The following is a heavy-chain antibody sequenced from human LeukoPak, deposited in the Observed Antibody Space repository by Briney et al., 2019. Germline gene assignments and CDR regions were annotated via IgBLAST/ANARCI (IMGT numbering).Heavy chain of an antibody. CDR1: GYTFSSYA. CDR3: ARRITGDAFDI. D-gene: IGHD2-15*01. Sequence: SVKVSCKASGYTFSSYAISWVRQAPGQGLEWMGRIIPILGIANYAQKFQGRVTITADKSTSTAYMELSSLRSEDTAVYYCARRITGDAFDIWGQGTMVTVSS. CDR2: IIPILGIA. V-gene: IGHV1-69*04. J-gene: IGHJ3*02.